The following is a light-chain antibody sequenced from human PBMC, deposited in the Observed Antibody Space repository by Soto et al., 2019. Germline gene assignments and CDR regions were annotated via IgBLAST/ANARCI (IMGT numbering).Light chain of an antibody. V-gene: IGLV2-23*01. CDR2: EGS. CDR3: CSYAGSTGV. CDR1: SSDVGSYNL. Sequence: QSVLTQPASVSGSPGQSITISCTGTSSDVGSYNLVSWYQQHPGKAPKLMIYEGSKRPSGVSNRFSGSKSGNTASLTISGLQAEDEADYYCCSYAGSTGVFGTGTKATVL. J-gene: IGLJ1*01.